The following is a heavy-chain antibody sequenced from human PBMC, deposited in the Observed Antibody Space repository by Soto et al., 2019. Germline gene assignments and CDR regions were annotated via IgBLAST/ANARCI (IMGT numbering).Heavy chain of an antibody. Sequence: SETLSLTCTVSGGSISSSSYYWGWIRQPPGKGLEWIGSIYYSGSTYYNPSLKSRVTISVDTSKNQFSLKLSSVTAADTAVYYCARHGIFGVVIFRDAFDIWGQGTMVTVSS. D-gene: IGHD3-3*01. CDR3: ARHGIFGVVIFRDAFDI. V-gene: IGHV4-39*01. J-gene: IGHJ3*02. CDR2: IYYSGST. CDR1: GGSISSSSYY.